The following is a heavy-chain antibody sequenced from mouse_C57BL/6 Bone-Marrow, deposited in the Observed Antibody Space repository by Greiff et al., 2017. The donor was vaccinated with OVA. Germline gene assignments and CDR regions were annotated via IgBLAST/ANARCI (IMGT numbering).Heavy chain of an antibody. D-gene: IGHD2-12*01. Sequence: VKLQESGAELARPGASVKLSCKASGYTFTSYGISWVKQRPGQGLEWIGVIYPRSGNTYYHEKFKGKATLTADKSSSTAYMELRSLTSEEAAVYFCARSMGYSPLAYWGQGTLVTVSS. J-gene: IGHJ3*01. CDR2: IYPRSGNT. CDR1: GYTFTSYG. V-gene: IGHV1-81*01. CDR3: ARSMGYSPLAY.